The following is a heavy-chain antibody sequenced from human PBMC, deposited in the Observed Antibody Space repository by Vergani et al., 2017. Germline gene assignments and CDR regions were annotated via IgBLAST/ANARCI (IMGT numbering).Heavy chain of an antibody. CDR2: IWYDGSNK. J-gene: IGHJ4*02. D-gene: IGHD1-26*01. CDR3: AKDTLIVGATGGFDY. V-gene: IGHV3-33*06. Sequence: VQLVESGGGLVKPGRSLRLSCAASGFTFSSYGMHWVRQAPGKGLEWVAVIWYDGSNKYYADSVKGRFTISRDNSKNTLYLQMNSLRAEDTAVYYCAKDTLIVGATGGFDYWGQGTLVTVSS. CDR1: GFTFSSYG.